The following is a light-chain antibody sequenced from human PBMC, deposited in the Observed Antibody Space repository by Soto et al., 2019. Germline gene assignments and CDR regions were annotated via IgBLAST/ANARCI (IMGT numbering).Light chain of an antibody. Sequence: QSALTQTASVSGSPGQSITISCTGTSSDVGAYNYVSWYQHHPGKAPKLMIFDVNNRPSGVSDRFSGSKSGNTASLTISGLQAEDEADYYCNSYAGSKTSVFGSGTKVTV. CDR1: SSDVGAYNY. CDR2: DVN. J-gene: IGLJ1*01. V-gene: IGLV2-14*03. CDR3: NSYAGSKTSV.